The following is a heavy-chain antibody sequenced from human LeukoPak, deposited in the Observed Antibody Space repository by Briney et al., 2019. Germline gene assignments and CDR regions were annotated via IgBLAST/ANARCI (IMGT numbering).Heavy chain of an antibody. CDR1: GYTFTSYD. D-gene: IGHD6-13*01. J-gene: IGHJ6*03. V-gene: IGHV1-8*01. Sequence: ASVKVSCKASGYTFTSYDINWVRQATGQGLEWMGWMNPNSGNTGYAQKFQGRVTMTRNTSISTAYMELSSLRSEDTAVYYCARGQGSSWYPVYYYYYMDVWGKGTTVTISS. CDR3: ARGQGSSWYPVYYYYYMDV. CDR2: MNPNSGNT.